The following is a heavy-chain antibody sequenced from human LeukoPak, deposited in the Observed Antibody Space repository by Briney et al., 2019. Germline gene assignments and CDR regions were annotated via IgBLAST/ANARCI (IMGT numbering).Heavy chain of an antibody. CDR1: GFILSNYG. CDR2: LRFDE. D-gene: IGHD3-16*01. Sequence: GGSLRLSCAASGFILSNYGMHWVRQTPGKGLEWVAILRFDEFYADSVKGRFTISRDISKSTVYLQMKRLTVEDTAMYYCAREQYSYYMDVWGKGTTVTVSS. CDR3: AREQYSYYMDV. J-gene: IGHJ6*03. V-gene: IGHV3-30*02.